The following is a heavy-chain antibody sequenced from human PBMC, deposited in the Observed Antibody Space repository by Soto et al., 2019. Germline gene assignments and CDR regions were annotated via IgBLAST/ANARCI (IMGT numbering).Heavy chain of an antibody. V-gene: IGHV4-31*03. CDR2: IYYSGST. CDR1: GGSISSGGYY. D-gene: IGHD2-2*03. CDR3: ARNDGYCSSTSCPGDVYYYYYGMDV. J-gene: IGHJ6*02. Sequence: SETLSLTCTVSGGSISSGGYYWSWIRQHPGKGLEWIGYIYYSGSTYYNPSLKSRVTISVDTSKNQFSLKLSSVTAADTAVYYCARNDGYCSSTSCPGDVYYYYYGMDVWGQGTTVTVSS.